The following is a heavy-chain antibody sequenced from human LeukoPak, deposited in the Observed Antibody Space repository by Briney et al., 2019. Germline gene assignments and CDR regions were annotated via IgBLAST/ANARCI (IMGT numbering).Heavy chain of an antibody. CDR3: AREGTATDGMGFDY. CDR1: GGSLSIGGYY. V-gene: IGHV4-31*01. CDR2: IYYSART. Sequence: SSQTLSLTCTVSGGSLSIGGYYWNWIHQHPGKGLEWMGYIYYSARTYYSPSLNNPVTISGDTSKNQFSLKLSSVTAADAAVYYCAREGTATDGMGFDYWGQGTLVTVSS. J-gene: IGHJ4*02. D-gene: IGHD6-13*01.